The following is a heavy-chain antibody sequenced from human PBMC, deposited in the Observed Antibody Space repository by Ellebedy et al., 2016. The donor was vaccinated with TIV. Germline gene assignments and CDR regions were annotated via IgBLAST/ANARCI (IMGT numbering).Heavy chain of an antibody. V-gene: IGHV4-59*01. CDR1: GGSISSYY. CDR2: IYYTGST. Sequence: MPGGSLRLSCTVSGGSISSYYWSWIRQPPGKGLEWIGYIYYTGSTNYKTSLKSRVTISVDMSKKQFSLRLSSVTAADTAVYYCARFVSGYGSGSYYFDYWGQGTLVTVSS. J-gene: IGHJ4*02. CDR3: ARFVSGYGSGSYYFDY. D-gene: IGHD3-10*01.